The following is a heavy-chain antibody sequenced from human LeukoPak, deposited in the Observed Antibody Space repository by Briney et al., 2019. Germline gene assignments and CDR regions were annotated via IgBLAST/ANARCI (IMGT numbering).Heavy chain of an antibody. Sequence: ASVKVSCKASGGTFSSYAISWVRQAPGQGLEWMGRIIPIFGTANYAQKFQGRVTMTRNTSISTAYMELSSLRSEDTAVYYCARVPYNWNYAIDYWGPGTLVTVSS. CDR2: IIPIFGTA. CDR1: GGTFSSYA. CDR3: ARVPYNWNYAIDY. D-gene: IGHD1-7*01. J-gene: IGHJ4*02. V-gene: IGHV1-69*05.